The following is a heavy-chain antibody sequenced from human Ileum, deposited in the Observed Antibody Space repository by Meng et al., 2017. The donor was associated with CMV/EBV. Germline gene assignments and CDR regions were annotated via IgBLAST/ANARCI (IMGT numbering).Heavy chain of an antibody. J-gene: IGHJ5*02. CDR2: IYDGGAT. CDR3: ARQVRGVDP. V-gene: IGHV4-39*01. D-gene: IGHD3-10*01. Sequence: SETLSLTCTVSGDSIATSAVYWGWIRQPPGKRLEWIGTIYDGGATFYNPSLKSRVTISVDTSKNHFSLKLSSVTAADTDVYYCARQVRGVDPWGQGTLVTVSS. CDR1: GDSIATSAVY.